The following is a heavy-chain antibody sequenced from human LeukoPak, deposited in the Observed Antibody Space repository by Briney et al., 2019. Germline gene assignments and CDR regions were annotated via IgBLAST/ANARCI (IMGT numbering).Heavy chain of an antibody. CDR1: GYIFTDYY. D-gene: IGHD3-10*01. CDR2: INPNSGGT. CDR3: ARAARDYYTSGSPFDY. V-gene: IGHV1-2*02. J-gene: IGHJ4*02. Sequence: ASVKVSCKASGYIFTDYYMHWVRQAPGQGLEWMGWINPNSGGTNYAQKFQGRVTMTRDTSISTAYMELSRLRPDDTAVYSCARAARDYYTSGSPFDYWGQGTLVTVSS.